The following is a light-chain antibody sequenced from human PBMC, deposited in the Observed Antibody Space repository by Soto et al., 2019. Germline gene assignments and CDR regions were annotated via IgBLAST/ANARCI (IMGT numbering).Light chain of an antibody. CDR3: VQHPSSPFT. CDR1: QGIRND. V-gene: IGKV1-17*01. CDR2: AAS. Sequence: DIQMTQSPSSLSGSAGDRVTITFRASQGIRNDLGWYQQKPGKAPKRLIYAASSLQSGVPSRFSGSGSGTEFTLTIISLEPEDFATEYCVQHPSSPFTFGGGTKLDIK. J-gene: IGKJ4*01.